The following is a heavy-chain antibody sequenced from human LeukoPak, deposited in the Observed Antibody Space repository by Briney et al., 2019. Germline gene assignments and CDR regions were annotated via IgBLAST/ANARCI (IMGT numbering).Heavy chain of an antibody. V-gene: IGHV1-8*01. J-gene: IGHJ4*02. D-gene: IGHD3-10*01. Sequence: ASVKVSCKASGYTFTTYDINWVRQATGQGLEWMGWMNHNSGNTGDAQKFQGRVTMTRNTSMSTAYMELNSLRSEDTAVYYCARANYYGSGRKDLDYWGQGTLVTVSS. CDR3: ARANYYGSGRKDLDY. CDR1: GYTFTTYD. CDR2: MNHNSGNT.